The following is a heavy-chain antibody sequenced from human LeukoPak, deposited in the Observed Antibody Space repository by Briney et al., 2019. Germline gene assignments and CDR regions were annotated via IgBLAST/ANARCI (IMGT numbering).Heavy chain of an antibody. Sequence: GGSLRLSCAASGFTFSNYNMAWVRQAPGKGLEWVSAIGGSDGGTHYADPVKGRFTISRDNSKNTLYLQMNSLRAEDTAVYYCVAYYYDSSGYYPFDYWGQGTLVTVSS. CDR1: GFTFSNYN. J-gene: IGHJ4*02. CDR2: IGGSDGGT. V-gene: IGHV3-23*01. CDR3: VAYYYDSSGYYPFDY. D-gene: IGHD3-22*01.